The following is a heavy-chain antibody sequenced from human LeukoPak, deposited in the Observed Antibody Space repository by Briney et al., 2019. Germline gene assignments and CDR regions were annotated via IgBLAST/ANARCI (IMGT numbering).Heavy chain of an antibody. D-gene: IGHD6-13*01. Sequence: PSETLSLTCTVSGGSISSSSYYWGWIRQPPGKGLGWIGSIYHSGSTNYNPSLKSRVTISVDKSKNQFSLKLSSVTAADTAVYYCARDSPLKPPYSSSWYPTYFDYWGQGTLVTVSS. CDR2: IYHSGST. CDR3: ARDSPLKPPYSSSWYPTYFDY. J-gene: IGHJ4*02. V-gene: IGHV4-39*07. CDR1: GGSISSSSYY.